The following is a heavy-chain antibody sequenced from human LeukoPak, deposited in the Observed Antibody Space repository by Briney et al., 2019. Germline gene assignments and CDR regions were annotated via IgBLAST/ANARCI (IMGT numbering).Heavy chain of an antibody. CDR2: INHSGST. CDR3: ARDHTAMTN. J-gene: IGHJ4*02. D-gene: IGHD5-18*01. Sequence: PSETLSLTCAVYGGSFSGYYWSWIRQPPGKGLERIGEINHSGSTNYNPSLKSRVTISVDTSKNQFSLKLSSVTAADTAVYYCARDHTAMTNWGQGTLVTVSS. CDR1: GGSFSGYY. V-gene: IGHV4-34*01.